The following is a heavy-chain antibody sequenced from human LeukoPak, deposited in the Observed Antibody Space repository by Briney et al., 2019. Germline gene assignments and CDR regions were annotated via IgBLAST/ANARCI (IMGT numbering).Heavy chain of an antibody. D-gene: IGHD5-12*01. CDR2: FDPEDGET. J-gene: IGHJ4*02. CDR1: GYTLTELS. CDR3: HVGYSGYDDFDY. V-gene: IGHV1-24*01. Sequence: GASVKVSCKVSGYTLTELSMHWVRQAPGKGLEWMGGFDPEDGETIYAQKFQGRVTMTEDTSTDTAYMELSSLRSEDTAVYYCHVGYSGYDDFDYWGQGTLVTVSS.